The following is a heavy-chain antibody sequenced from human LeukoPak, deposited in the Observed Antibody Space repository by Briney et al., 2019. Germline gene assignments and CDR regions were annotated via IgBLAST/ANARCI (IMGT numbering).Heavy chain of an antibody. CDR1: GGSISSYY. V-gene: IGHV4-59*01. Sequence: SETLSLTCTVSGGSISSYYWSWIRQPPAKGLEWIGHIHYSGSTNYNPSLKSRVRTSVDTSKKRFSLKLSSVTAADTAVYYCARDRNSGIFDYWGQGTLVTVSS. D-gene: IGHD4-23*01. CDR2: IHYSGST. J-gene: IGHJ4*02. CDR3: ARDRNSGIFDY.